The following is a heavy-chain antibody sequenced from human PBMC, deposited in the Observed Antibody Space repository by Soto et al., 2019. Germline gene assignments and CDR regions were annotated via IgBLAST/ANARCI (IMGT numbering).Heavy chain of an antibody. CDR2: IYYSGST. CDR3: ASLFYYDASGFYHSFDY. Sequence: QLQLQESGPGLVKPSETLSLTCTVSGGSISSSSYYWAWIRQPPGKGLEWIGSIYYSGSTYYNPSLKSRVTISADTSKSQFSLKLTSVTAADTALYYCASLFYYDASGFYHSFDYWGQGTLVTVSS. J-gene: IGHJ4*02. D-gene: IGHD3-22*01. V-gene: IGHV4-39*01. CDR1: GGSISSSSYY.